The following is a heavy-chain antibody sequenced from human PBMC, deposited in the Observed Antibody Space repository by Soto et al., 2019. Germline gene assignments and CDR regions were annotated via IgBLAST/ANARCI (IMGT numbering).Heavy chain of an antibody. Sequence: VGSLRLSCAASGFTFSSYAMHWVRQAPGKGLEWVAVISYDGSNKYYADSVKGRFTISRDNSKNTLYLQMNSLRAEDTAVYYCAREASSGWSQSAFDICGQRTMVTVSS. CDR3: AREASSGWSQSAFDI. CDR1: GFTFSSYA. J-gene: IGHJ3*02. CDR2: ISYDGSNK. D-gene: IGHD6-19*01. V-gene: IGHV3-30-3*01.